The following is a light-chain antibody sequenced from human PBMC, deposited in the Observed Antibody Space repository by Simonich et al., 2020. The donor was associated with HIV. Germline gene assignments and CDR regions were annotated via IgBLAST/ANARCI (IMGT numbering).Light chain of an antibody. CDR2: AAS. J-gene: IGKJ3*01. CDR1: PGISSY. Sequence: IQLTQSPSFLSASVGDRVTITCRASPGISSYLAWYQQKPGKAPKLLIYAASTLQSGVPSRFSGSGSGTEFTLTISSLQPEDFATYYCQQLNSYPPPFTFGPGTKVDVK. CDR3: QQLNSYPPPFT. V-gene: IGKV1-9*01.